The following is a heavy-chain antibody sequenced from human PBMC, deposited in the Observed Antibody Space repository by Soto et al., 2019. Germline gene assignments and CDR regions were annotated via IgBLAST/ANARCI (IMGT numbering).Heavy chain of an antibody. D-gene: IGHD3-10*01. J-gene: IGHJ5*02. CDR2: LIGGHYGT. Sequence: LSLSCTASGFTLQNYAMAWVRQAPGKGLEWVSTLIGGHYGTAYSYSVKGRFTVSRDNSKNCLYLQMNSLGVEDTAMYFCAKGKSTGDIDWFDPWGQGSLVTVSS. CDR1: GFTLQNYA. CDR3: AKGKSTGDIDWFDP. V-gene: IGHV3-23*01.